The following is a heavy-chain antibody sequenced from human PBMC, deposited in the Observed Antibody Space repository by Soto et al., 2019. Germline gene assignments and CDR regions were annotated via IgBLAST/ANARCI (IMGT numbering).Heavy chain of an antibody. J-gene: IGHJ4*02. CDR2: ISSSSSTI. Sequence: EVQLVESGGGLVQPGGSLRLSCAASGFTFSSYSMNWVRQAPGKGLEWVSYISSSSSTIYYADSVKGRFTISRDNAKNSLYLQMNSLSAEATAVYYCARDLNSGLCDYWGQGTLVTVSS. D-gene: IGHD2-15*01. V-gene: IGHV3-48*01. CDR3: ARDLNSGLCDY. CDR1: GFTFSSYS.